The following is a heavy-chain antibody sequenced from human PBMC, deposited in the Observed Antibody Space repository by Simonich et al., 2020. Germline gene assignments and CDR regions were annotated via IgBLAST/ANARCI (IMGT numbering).Heavy chain of an antibody. Sequence: QVQLQESGPGLVKPSETLSLTCTVSGGSISSYYWSWIRQPPGKGLEWIGYIYYSGSTNYNPSLKSRVTISVDTSKNQFSLKLSSVTAADTAVYYCATLPDYWGQGTLVTVSS. J-gene: IGHJ4*02. V-gene: IGHV4-59*08. CDR1: GGSISSYY. CDR3: ATLPDY. CDR2: IYYSGST.